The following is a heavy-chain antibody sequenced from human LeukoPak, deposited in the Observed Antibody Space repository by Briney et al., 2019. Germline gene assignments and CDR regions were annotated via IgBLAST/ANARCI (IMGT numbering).Heavy chain of an antibody. Sequence: SETLSLTCTVSGGSFNDYFWSWIRQPPGKGLEWICYIYHTGVTHYSPYLKSRVTMSLDTSKNQFSLKLSSVTALDTAVYFCAREDSGFQIWGQGTMVTVSS. V-gene: IGHV4-59*01. J-gene: IGHJ3*02. CDR3: AREDSGFQI. CDR2: IYHTGVT. CDR1: GGSFNDYF.